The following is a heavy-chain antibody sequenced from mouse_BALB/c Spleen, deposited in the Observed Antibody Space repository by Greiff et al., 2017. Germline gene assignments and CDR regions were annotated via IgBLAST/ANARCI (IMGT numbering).Heavy chain of an antibody. D-gene: IGHD1-1*01. CDR1: GFSLSRYS. J-gene: IGHJ1*01. V-gene: IGHV2-6-4*01. Sequence: VKLMESGPGLVAPSQSLSITCTVSGFSLSRYSVHWVRQPPGKGLEWLGMIWGGGSTDYNSALKSRLSISKDNSKSQVFLKMNSLQTDDTAMYYCAREENYYGSSYVYFDVWGAGTTVTVSS. CDR3: AREENYYGSSYVYFDV. CDR2: IWGGGST.